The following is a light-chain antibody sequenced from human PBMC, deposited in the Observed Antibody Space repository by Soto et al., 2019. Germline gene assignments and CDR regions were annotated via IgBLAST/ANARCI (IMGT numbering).Light chain of an antibody. J-gene: IGKJ4*01. V-gene: IGKV3-11*01. CDR2: DAS. CDR3: QQRSNWPLT. CDR1: QSVGRY. Sequence: EIVLTQSPATLSLSPGERATLSCRASQSVGRYLAWYQQKPGQAPRLHIYDASNRATGIPARFSGSGSGTDFTLTIGSLEPEDFAVYYCQQRSNWPLTFGGGTKVEIK.